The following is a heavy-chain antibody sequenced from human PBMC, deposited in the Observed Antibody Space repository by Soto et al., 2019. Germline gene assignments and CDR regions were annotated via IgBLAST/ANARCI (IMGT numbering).Heavy chain of an antibody. CDR2: FDPEDGET. Sequence: GASVKVSCEVSGESLTELSMHWVRQAPGKGLEWMGGFDPEDGETIYAQKFQGRVTMTEDTSTDTAYMELSSLRSEDTAVYYCATLGSWKASEWFRSFDYWGQGTLVTVSS. D-gene: IGHD3-3*01. CDR1: GESLTELS. V-gene: IGHV1-24*01. J-gene: IGHJ4*02. CDR3: ATLGSWKASEWFRSFDY.